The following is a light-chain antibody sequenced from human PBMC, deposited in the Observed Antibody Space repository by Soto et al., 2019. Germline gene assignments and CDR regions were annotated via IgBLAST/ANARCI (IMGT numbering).Light chain of an antibody. CDR2: STN. V-gene: IGLV8-61*01. Sequence: QTVVTQEPSFSVSPGGTVTLTCGLTSGSVSTTYYPSWYQQTPGQAPRTLIYSTNIRSSGVPDRFSGSILGNKAALTITGAQADDESDYHCMLCMGGGLVVFGGGTKVTLL. CDR3: MLCMGGGLVV. J-gene: IGLJ2*01. CDR1: SGSVSTTYY.